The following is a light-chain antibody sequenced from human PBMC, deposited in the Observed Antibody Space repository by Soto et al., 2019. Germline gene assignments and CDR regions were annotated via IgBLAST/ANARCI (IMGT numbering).Light chain of an antibody. J-gene: IGKJ5*01. V-gene: IGKV3-15*01. CDR1: QSVNTK. Sequence: VMTQSPGTLSLSPGESATLSCRASQSVNTKLAWYQQKPGQAPRLLIYRTSTRATGVPARFSGSGARAEFTLTTSGLQSEDFAVYYCQQYNDWPSITCGQGTRVEIK. CDR2: RTS. CDR3: QQYNDWPSIT.